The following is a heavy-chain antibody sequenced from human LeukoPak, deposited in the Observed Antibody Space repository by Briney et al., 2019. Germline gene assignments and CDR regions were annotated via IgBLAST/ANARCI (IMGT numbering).Heavy chain of an antibody. J-gene: IGHJ4*02. D-gene: IGHD3-3*01. V-gene: IGHV3-21*01. CDR1: GFPFSSYS. CDR3: ASSVWSGYYMAY. Sequence: GGSLRLPCAASGFPFSSYSMNWVRPAPGKGLEWASSISRSSSYIYYADSVKGRFTISRDNAKNSLYLQMNSLRAEDTAVYYCASSVWSGYYMAYWGQGTLVTVSS. CDR2: ISRSSSYI.